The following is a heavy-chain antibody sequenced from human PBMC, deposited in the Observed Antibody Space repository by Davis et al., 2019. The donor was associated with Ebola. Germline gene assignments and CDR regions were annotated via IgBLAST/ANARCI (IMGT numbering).Heavy chain of an antibody. Sequence: PSETLSLTCTVSGGSISGGHYYWSWIRQPPGKGLEWIGYIYYSGSTNYNPSLKSRVTISVDTSKNQFSLKLSSVTAADTAVYYCARGSYYMDVWGKGTTVTVSS. CDR1: GGSISGGHYY. J-gene: IGHJ6*03. CDR2: IYYSGST. CDR3: ARGSYYMDV. V-gene: IGHV4-61*01.